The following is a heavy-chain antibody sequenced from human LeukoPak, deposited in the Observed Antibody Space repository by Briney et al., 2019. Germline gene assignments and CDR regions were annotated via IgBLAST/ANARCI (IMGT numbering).Heavy chain of an antibody. V-gene: IGHV3-30*01. J-gene: IGHJ6*03. CDR2: MSDDGSTE. Sequence: PGRSLRLSCATSGFTFSVFTMHWIRQAPGRGLEWVALMSDDGSTEDYAASVKGRFTISRDNSKNTLYLQMNSLRAEDTAVYYCARVRVPPPIYYFYMDVWGQGTTVTVSS. CDR3: ARVRVPPPIYYFYMDV. CDR1: GFTFSVFT.